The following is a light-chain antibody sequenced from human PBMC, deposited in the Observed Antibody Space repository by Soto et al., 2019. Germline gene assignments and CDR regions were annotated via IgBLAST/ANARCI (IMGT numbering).Light chain of an antibody. V-gene: IGKV3-15*01. Sequence: EIVMTQSPATLSVSSGERATLSCRARQNLSRNLACYQQRPGQAPRLLIHGASTRATGVPARFSGSGSGTDFSLTISSLQSEEFAVYYCQQYDRWPHTFGQGTTLQIK. CDR2: GAS. CDR3: QQYDRWPHT. CDR1: QNLSRN. J-gene: IGKJ2*01.